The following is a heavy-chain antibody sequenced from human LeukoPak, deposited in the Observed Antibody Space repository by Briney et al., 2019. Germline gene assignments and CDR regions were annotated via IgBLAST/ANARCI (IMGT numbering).Heavy chain of an antibody. J-gene: IGHJ4*02. V-gene: IGHV1-18*01. CDR2: ISAYNGNT. CDR1: GYTFTSYG. D-gene: IGHD2-2*01. CDR3: ARDIRGVVPAAMEGDC. Sequence: ASVKVSCKASGYTFTSYGFSWVRQAPGQGLEWMGWISAYNGNTNYAQKLQGRVTMTTDTSTSTAYMELRSLRSDDTAVYYCARDIRGVVPAAMEGDCWGQGTLVTVSS.